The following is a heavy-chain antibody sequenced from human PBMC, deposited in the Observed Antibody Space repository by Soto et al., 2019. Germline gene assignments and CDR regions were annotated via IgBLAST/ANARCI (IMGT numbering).Heavy chain of an antibody. J-gene: IGHJ5*02. CDR2: INYSGST. CDR3: AREDIVVVPAAHKRGFDP. V-gene: IGHV4-34*01. CDR1: GGSFSGYY. Sequence: SETLSLTCAVYGGSFSGYYWSWIRQPPGKGLEWIGEINYSGSTYYNPSLKSRVTISVDTSKNQFSLKLSSVTAADTAVYYCAREDIVVVPAAHKRGFDPWGQGTLVTVSS. D-gene: IGHD2-2*01.